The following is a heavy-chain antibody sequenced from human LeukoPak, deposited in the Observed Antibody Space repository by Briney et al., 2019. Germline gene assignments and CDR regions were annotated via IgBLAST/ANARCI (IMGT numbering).Heavy chain of an antibody. V-gene: IGHV1-69-2*01. CDR3: ATEGGIVGAIFDY. CDR2: VDPEDGET. Sequence: ASVKVSCKVSGYTFTDYYMHWVQQAPGKGLEWMGLVDPEDGETIYAEKFQGRVTITADTSTDTAYMELGSLRSEDTAVYYCATEGGIVGAIFDYWGQGTLVTVSS. D-gene: IGHD1-26*01. J-gene: IGHJ4*02. CDR1: GYTFTDYY.